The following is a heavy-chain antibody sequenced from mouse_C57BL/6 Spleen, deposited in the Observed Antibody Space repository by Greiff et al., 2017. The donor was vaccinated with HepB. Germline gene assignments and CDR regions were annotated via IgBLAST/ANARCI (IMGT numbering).Heavy chain of an antibody. CDR1: GYTFTDYY. Sequence: EVQLQQSGPELVKPGASVKISCKASGYTFTDYYMNWVKQSHGKSLEWIGDINPNNGGTSYNQKFKGKATLTVDKSSSTAYMELRSLTSEDSAVYDCAKVGYWYFDVWGTGTTVTVSS. V-gene: IGHV1-26*01. J-gene: IGHJ1*03. CDR3: AKVGYWYFDV. CDR2: INPNNGGT. D-gene: IGHD1-1*01.